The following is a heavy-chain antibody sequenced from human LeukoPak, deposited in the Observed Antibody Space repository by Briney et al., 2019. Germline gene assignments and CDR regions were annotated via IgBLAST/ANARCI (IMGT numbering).Heavy chain of an antibody. Sequence: PSETLSLTCAVYGGSFSGYYWSWIRQPPGKGLEWIGEINHSGSTNYNPSLKSRVTISVDTSKNQFSLKLSPVTAADTAVYYCARATPQLQWLQPFDYWGQGTLVTVSS. D-gene: IGHD6-19*01. CDR3: ARATPQLQWLQPFDY. CDR1: GGSFSGYY. CDR2: INHSGST. J-gene: IGHJ4*02. V-gene: IGHV4-34*01.